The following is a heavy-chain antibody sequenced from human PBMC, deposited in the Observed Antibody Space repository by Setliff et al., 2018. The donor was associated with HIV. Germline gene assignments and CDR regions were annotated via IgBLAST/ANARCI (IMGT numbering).Heavy chain of an antibody. CDR1: GDSITSNDDY. J-gene: IGHJ5*02. V-gene: IGHV4-39*02. D-gene: IGHD1-26*01. Sequence: PSETLSLTCTVSGDSITSNDDYWGWIRQPPGKGLQWIGIVHYNGRAYYDPSLKSRVSISVDSSQTHFSLRLRSVTASASAVYYCARYRSKLDWFAPWGQGALVTVSS. CDR3: ARYRSKLDWFAP. CDR2: VHYNGRA.